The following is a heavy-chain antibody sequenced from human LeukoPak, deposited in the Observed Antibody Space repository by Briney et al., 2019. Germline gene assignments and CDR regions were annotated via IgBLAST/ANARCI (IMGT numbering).Heavy chain of an antibody. CDR2: MNHSGST. CDR1: GGSFSGYY. D-gene: IGHD3-9*01. V-gene: IGHV4-34*01. Sequence: SETLSLTCAVYGGSFSGYYWTWIRQPPGKGLEWIGEMNHSGSTNYNPSLKSRVTISVDTSKNQFSLKLSSVTAADTAVYYCARKYYDILTGYLEGPYYFDYWGQGTLVTVSS. J-gene: IGHJ4*02. CDR3: ARKYYDILTGYLEGPYYFDY.